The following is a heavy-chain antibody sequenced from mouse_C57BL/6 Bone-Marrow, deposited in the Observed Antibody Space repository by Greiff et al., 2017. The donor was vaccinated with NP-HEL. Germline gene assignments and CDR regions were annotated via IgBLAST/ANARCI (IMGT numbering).Heavy chain of an antibody. J-gene: IGHJ2*01. CDR2: IYPGSGST. CDR1: GYTFTSYW. V-gene: IGHV1-55*01. D-gene: IGHD1-1*01. Sequence: VQLQQPGAELVKPGASVKMSCKASGYTFTSYWITWVKQRPGQGLEWIGDIYPGSGSTNYNEKFKSKATLTVDTSSSTAYMQLSSLTSKDSAVYYGARGSSNYYGASYVGCWGQCTTLTVSS. CDR3: ARGSSNYYGASYVGC.